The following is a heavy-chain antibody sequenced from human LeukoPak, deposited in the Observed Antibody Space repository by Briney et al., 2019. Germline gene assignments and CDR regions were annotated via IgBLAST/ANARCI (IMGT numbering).Heavy chain of an antibody. CDR2: ISSSGSTI. V-gene: IGHV3-48*03. CDR1: GFTFSSYE. D-gene: IGHD2-21*01. CDR3: ARGSIPPDY. J-gene: IGHJ4*02. Sequence: GGSLRLSCAASGFTFSSYEVNWVRQAPGKGLEWVSFISSSGSTISYADSVKGRFTISRDNAKNSLYLQMNSLRAEDTAVYYCARGSIPPDYWGQGTLVTVSS.